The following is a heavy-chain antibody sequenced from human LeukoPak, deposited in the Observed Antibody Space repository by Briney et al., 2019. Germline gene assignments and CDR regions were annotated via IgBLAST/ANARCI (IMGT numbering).Heavy chain of an antibody. J-gene: IGHJ6*02. CDR3: ARHPPPSYYYYVMDV. CDR1: GDSISTFY. Sequence: PSETLSLTCTVSGDSISTFYWSWIRQPPGKGLEWIGFISYRGSSSYNPSLKSRATISVDSSKNQSSLNLSSVTASDTAVYYCARHPPPSYYYYVMDVWGRGTTVTVSS. CDR2: ISYRGSS. V-gene: IGHV4-59*08.